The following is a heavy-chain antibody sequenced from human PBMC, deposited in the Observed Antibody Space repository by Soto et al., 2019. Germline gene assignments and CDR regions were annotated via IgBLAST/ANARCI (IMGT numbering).Heavy chain of an antibody. CDR2: IYYSGST. D-gene: IGHD6-6*01. CDR3: AVIAARPGAVFDI. V-gene: IGHV4-59*01. Sequence: PSETLSLTCTVSGGSISSYYWSWIRQPPGKGLEWIGYIYYSGSTNYNPSLKSRVTISVDTSKNQFSLKLSSVTAADTAVYYCAVIAARPGAVFDIWGQGTIVTVSS. J-gene: IGHJ3*02. CDR1: GGSISSYY.